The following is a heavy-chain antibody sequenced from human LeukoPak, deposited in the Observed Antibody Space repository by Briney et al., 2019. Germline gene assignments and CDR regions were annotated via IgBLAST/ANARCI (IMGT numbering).Heavy chain of an antibody. CDR2: INHRGST. CDR1: GGSISSSSYY. Sequence: NPSETLSLTCTVSGGSISSSSYYWSWIRQPPGKGLEWIGEINHRGSTKYSPSLKSRVTISRDTSKNQFSLNLSSVTAADTALYFCATLYCTSTRCLEYWGRGTLVTVSS. V-gene: IGHV4-39*07. D-gene: IGHD2-8*01. J-gene: IGHJ4*02. CDR3: ATLYCTSTRCLEY.